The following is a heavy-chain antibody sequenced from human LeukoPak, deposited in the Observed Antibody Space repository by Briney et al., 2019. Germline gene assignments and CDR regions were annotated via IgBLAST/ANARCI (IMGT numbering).Heavy chain of an antibody. J-gene: IGHJ4*01. CDR1: GGTFSSYA. CDR3: ARDPGGYCSGGSCYPGGGYFDY. CDR2: IIPIFGTA. D-gene: IGHD2-15*01. Sequence: GSSVKVSCKASGGTFSSYAISWVRQAPGQGLEWMGGIIPIFGTANYAQKFQGRVTITADESTSTAYMELSSLRSEDTAVYYCARDPGGYCSGGSCYPGGGYFDYWGQGTLVTVSS. V-gene: IGHV1-69*01.